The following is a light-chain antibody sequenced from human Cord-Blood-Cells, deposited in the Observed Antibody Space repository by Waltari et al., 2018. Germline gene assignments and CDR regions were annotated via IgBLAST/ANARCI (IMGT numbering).Light chain of an antibody. CDR3: SSYAGSNNVV. CDR2: EVS. Sequence: QSALTQPPSASGSPGQSVTISCPGTSSDVGGYNYVSWYQPHPGKPPNLMIYEVSKRPAGGPDRFSGSKSGNTASLTVSGLQAEDEADYYCSSYAGSNNVVFGGGTKLTVL. V-gene: IGLV2-8*01. J-gene: IGLJ2*01. CDR1: SSDVGGYNY.